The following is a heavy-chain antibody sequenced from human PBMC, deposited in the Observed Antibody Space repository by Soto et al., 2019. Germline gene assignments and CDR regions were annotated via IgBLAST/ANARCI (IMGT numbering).Heavy chain of an antibody. CDR1: GFTFIDHY. D-gene: IGHD2-2*02. CDR3: ARDTHTALDY. CDR2: IRNRGQSHIA. V-gene: IGHV3-72*01. J-gene: IGHJ4*02. Sequence: SLRLSFAASGFTFIDHYMYWVRQATGKGLEWVGRIRNRGQSHIADYAASVKGRFTMSRDDSENSLHLQMNSLKTEDTAVYYCARDTHTALDYWGQGTLVTVSS.